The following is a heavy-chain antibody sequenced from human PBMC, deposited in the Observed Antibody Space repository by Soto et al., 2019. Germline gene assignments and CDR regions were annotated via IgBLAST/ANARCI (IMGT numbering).Heavy chain of an antibody. Sequence: QVPLVQSGAEVKKPGASVKVSCKASGYTFTSYGISWVRQAPGHGLEWMGWISAYNGNTNYAQKLQGRGTMTTDTSTSTAYMELRSLRSDDTAVYYCARWGRGGFGELPYYFDYWGQGTLVTVSS. D-gene: IGHD3-10*01. CDR1: GYTFTSYG. V-gene: IGHV1-18*01. J-gene: IGHJ4*02. CDR3: ARWGRGGFGELPYYFDY. CDR2: ISAYNGNT.